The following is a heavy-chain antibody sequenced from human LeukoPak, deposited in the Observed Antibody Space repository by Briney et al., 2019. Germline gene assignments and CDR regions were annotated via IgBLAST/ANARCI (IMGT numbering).Heavy chain of an antibody. CDR2: MNPNSGNT. V-gene: IGHV1-8*01. CDR1: GYTFTSYD. Sequence: GASVKVSCKASGYTFTSYDLNWVRQAPGQGLEWMGWMNPNSGNTGYAQKFQGRVTITRNTSISTAYMELSSLRSEDTAVYYCARGLAGITIFGVVTRPDAFDIWGQGTMVTVSS. D-gene: IGHD3-3*01. CDR3: ARGLAGITIFGVVTRPDAFDI. J-gene: IGHJ3*02.